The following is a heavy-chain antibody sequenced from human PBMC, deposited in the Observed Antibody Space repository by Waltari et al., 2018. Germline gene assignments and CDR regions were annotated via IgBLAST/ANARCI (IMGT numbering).Heavy chain of an antibody. J-gene: IGHJ4*02. V-gene: IGHV1-24*01. CDR1: GHTLTELS. Sequence: QVQLIQSGAEVKKPGASLRVSCKVSGHTLTELSMHWVRQAPGKGLEWMAGFDPGGGDRLYARAFQGRITMTEDTPADTAYLELSSLRSNDTAIYFCATGLITISGVTNDFWGQGTLVTVSS. D-gene: IGHD3-3*01. CDR2: FDPGGGDR. CDR3: ATGLITISGVTNDF.